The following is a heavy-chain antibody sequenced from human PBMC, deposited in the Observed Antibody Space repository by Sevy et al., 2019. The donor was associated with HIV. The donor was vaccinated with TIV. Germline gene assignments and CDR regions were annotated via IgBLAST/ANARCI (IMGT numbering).Heavy chain of an antibody. J-gene: IGHJ4*02. CDR1: GFTFSNYG. V-gene: IGHV3-30*18. D-gene: IGHD2-21*02. Sequence: GRSLRLSCAASGFTFSNYGMHWVRQAPGKGLEWVAVISYDGSIKYYADSVRGRFTISRDNSKNTLRLQMNSLRPEDTTMYFCAKDQGRLLELDYWGQGTLVTVSS. CDR2: ISYDGSIK. CDR3: AKDQGRLLELDY.